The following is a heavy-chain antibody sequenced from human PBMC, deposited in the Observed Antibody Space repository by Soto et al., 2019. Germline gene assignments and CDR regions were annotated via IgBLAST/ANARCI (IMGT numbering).Heavy chain of an antibody. D-gene: IGHD2-2*01. CDR1: GGTFSSYA. J-gene: IGHJ3*02. CDR3: ARGGSIVVVPAALNAFDI. V-gene: IGHV1-69*13. CDR2: IIPIFGTA. Sequence: SVKVSCKASGGTFSSYAISWVRQAPGQGLEWMGGIIPIFGTANYAQKFQGRVTMTADASTSTAYMELSRLRSDDTAVYYCARGGSIVVVPAALNAFDIWGQGTMVTVSS.